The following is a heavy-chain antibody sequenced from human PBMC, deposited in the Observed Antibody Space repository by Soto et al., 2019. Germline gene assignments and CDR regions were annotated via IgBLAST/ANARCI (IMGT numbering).Heavy chain of an antibody. CDR1: GFSFGVYP. Sequence: GGSLRLSCATSGFSFGVYPIIWLRQAPGKGPEWVAFIRSKAYGGTIEYAASVKGRFSLSRDDSKSIAYLQMNSLKTEDTAVYYCSRIQTAVGSIYYYYMDVWGKGTAVTVSS. D-gene: IGHD6-13*01. V-gene: IGHV3-49*03. CDR2: IRSKAYGGTI. J-gene: IGHJ6*03. CDR3: SRIQTAVGSIYYYYMDV.